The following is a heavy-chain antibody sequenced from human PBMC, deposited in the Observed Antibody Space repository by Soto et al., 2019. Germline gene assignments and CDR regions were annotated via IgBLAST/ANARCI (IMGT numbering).Heavy chain of an antibody. J-gene: IGHJ6*02. CDR2: IIPIFDTT. CDR1: GGTFSSYA. V-gene: IGHV1-69*06. Sequence: QVQLVQSGAEVKKPGSSVKVSCRASGGTFSSYAISWVRQAPGQGLKWMGGIIPIFDTTIYAQKFQGRVTITADKSTGTAYMELSSLTSDDTAVYFCARVGWEIPPRFFGMDVWGQGTTVTVSS. D-gene: IGHD1-26*01. CDR3: ARVGWEIPPRFFGMDV.